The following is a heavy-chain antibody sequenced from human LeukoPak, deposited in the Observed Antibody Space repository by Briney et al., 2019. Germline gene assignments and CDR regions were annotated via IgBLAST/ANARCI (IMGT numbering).Heavy chain of an antibody. CDR3: ARWSFIRMAGPDNY. V-gene: IGHV3-9*01. CDR2: ISWNSGSI. J-gene: IGHJ4*01. Sequence: GRSLRLSCAASGFTFDDYAMHWVRQAPGKGLEWVSGISWNSGSIGYADSVKGRFTISRDNAKNSVYLQINSLRAEDAALYQCARWSFIRMAGPDNYWGQGTLVTVSS. D-gene: IGHD6-19*01. CDR1: GFTFDDYA.